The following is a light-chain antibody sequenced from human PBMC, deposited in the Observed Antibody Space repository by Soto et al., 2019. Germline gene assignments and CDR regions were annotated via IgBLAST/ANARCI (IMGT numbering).Light chain of an antibody. J-gene: IGKJ1*01. V-gene: IGKV3-15*01. CDR2: GAS. Sequence: EIVMKQSPATLSVSPGERATLSCRASQSISKKLAWYQQKPGQAPRLLIYGASTRATGIPARFSGSGSGTEFTLTISGLQSEDFAVYYCQQYDNWPPWTFGQGTKVDIK. CDR3: QQYDNWPPWT. CDR1: QSISKK.